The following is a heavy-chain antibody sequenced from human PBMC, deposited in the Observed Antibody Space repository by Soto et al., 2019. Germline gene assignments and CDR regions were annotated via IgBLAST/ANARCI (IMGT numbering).Heavy chain of an antibody. CDR2: INTTSGNT. J-gene: IGHJ4*02. V-gene: IGHV1-8*01. CDR1: GYTFTSYD. Sequence: QVQLVQSGAEVKKPGASVKVSGKASGYTFTSYDINWVRQATGQGLEWMGWINTTSGNTGYAQKLQGRVNMTRNTSINTAYIELSSLRSEDTAVYYCASSGSGWYLYWGQGTLVTVSS. CDR3: ASSGSGWYLY. D-gene: IGHD6-19*01.